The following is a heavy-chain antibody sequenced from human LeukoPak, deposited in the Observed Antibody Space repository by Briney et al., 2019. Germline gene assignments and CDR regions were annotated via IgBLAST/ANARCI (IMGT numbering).Heavy chain of an antibody. CDR2: IYHSGST. J-gene: IGHJ4*02. Sequence: SETLSLTCAVSGGSISSGGYSWSWIRQPPGKGLEWIGYIYHSGSTYYNPSLKSRVTISVDKSKNQFSLKLSSVTVADTAVYYCVTYYFDSSGPKKNYWGQGTLVTVSS. D-gene: IGHD3-22*01. CDR3: VTYYFDSSGPKKNY. V-gene: IGHV4-30-2*01. CDR1: GGSISSGGYS.